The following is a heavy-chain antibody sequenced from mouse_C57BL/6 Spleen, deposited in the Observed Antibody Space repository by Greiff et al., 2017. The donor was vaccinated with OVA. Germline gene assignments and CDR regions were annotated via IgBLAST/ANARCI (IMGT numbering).Heavy chain of an antibody. J-gene: IGHJ3*01. CDR3: ARGGYYGYDGLAY. CDR2: ISDGGSST. Sequence: EVMLVESGGGLVKPGGSLKLSCAASGFTFSSYAMSWVRQTPEKRLEWVATISDGGSSTYYPDNVKGRFTISRDNAKNNLYLQMSHLKSEDTAMYYCARGGYYGYDGLAYWGQGTLVTVSA. CDR1: GFTFSSYA. D-gene: IGHD2-2*01. V-gene: IGHV5-4*03.